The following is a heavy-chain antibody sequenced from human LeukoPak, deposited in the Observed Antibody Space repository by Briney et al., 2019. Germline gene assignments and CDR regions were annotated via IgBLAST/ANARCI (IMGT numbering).Heavy chain of an antibody. CDR1: GGSFSGYY. D-gene: IGHD6-19*01. CDR2: INHSGST. V-gene: IGHV4-34*01. J-gene: IGHJ4*02. Sequence: SETLSLTCAVYGGSFSGYYWSWIRQPPGKGLEWIGEINHSGSTNYNPSLKSRVTISVDTSKNQFSLKLSSVTAADTAVYYCARGRPGSSGWYDDYWGQGTLVTVSS. CDR3: ARGRPGSSGWYDDY.